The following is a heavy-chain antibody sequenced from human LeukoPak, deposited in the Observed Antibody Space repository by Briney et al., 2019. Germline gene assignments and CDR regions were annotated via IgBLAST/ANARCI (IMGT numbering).Heavy chain of an antibody. V-gene: IGHV3-23*01. CDR2: ITSGGAP. CDR3: ARDPNGDYIGAFEF. Sequence: GGSLRLSCAASGFTFSNYAVMWVRQAPGQGLEWVSAITSGGAPSYAEHVKGRFIIYRENYKNTLYLQMNSLRGEDKAQYFCARDPNGDYIGAFEFWGRGTVVTVSS. D-gene: IGHD4-17*01. J-gene: IGHJ3*01. CDR1: GFTFSNYA.